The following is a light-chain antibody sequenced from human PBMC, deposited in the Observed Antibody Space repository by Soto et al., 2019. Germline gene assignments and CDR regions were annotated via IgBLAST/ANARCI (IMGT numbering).Light chain of an antibody. CDR3: QKYDSSQFT. J-gene: IGKJ3*01. Sequence: EIVLTQSPGTLSLSPGERATLSCRASQSVSSSYLAWYQQKPGQAPRLLIYGASSRATGIPDRFSGSGSGTDFTLTISSLQPEDVATYYCQKYDSSQFTFGPGTKVEIK. CDR1: QSVSSSY. CDR2: GAS. V-gene: IGKV3-20*01.